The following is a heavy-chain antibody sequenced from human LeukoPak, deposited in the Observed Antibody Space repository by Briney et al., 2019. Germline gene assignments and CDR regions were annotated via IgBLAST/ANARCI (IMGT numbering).Heavy chain of an antibody. CDR2: ISAYNGNT. Sequence: ASVKVSCKASGYTFTSYGISWVRQAPGQGLEWMGWISAYNGNTNYAQKLQGRVTMTTDTSTSTAYMELRSLRSDDTAVYYCARGNRYYYDNSGSNNWFDPWGQGTLVTVSS. J-gene: IGHJ5*02. V-gene: IGHV1-18*01. CDR3: ARGNRYYYDNSGSNNWFDP. D-gene: IGHD3-22*01. CDR1: GYTFTSYG.